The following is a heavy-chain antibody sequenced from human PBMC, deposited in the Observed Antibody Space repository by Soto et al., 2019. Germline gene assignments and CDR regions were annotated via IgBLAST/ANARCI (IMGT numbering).Heavy chain of an antibody. Sequence: GSGPTLVNPTQTLTLTCTFSGFSLSTSGMCVSWIRQPPGKALEWLARIDWDDDKYYSTSLKTRLTISKDTSKNQVVLTMTNMDPVDTATYYCARIPFITGTSAYYYGMDVWGQGTTVTVSS. D-gene: IGHD1-7*01. V-gene: IGHV2-70*11. CDR2: IDWDDDK. J-gene: IGHJ6*02. CDR3: ARIPFITGTSAYYYGMDV. CDR1: GFSLSTSGMC.